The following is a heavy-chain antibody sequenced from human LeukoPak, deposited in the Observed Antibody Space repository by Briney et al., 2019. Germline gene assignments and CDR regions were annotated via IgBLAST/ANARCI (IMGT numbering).Heavy chain of an antibody. D-gene: IGHD3-16*02. Sequence: SVKVSCTASGVTFSNYAISWVRQAPGQGLEWIGCIIPIFGTANYAQTFQGRVTISTDESTSTPYMELSSLRSEDTAVNYCARGSGIRVWGSYRYKELDYWGQGTLVTVSS. CDR3: ARGSGIRVWGSYRYKELDY. CDR2: IIPIFGTA. CDR1: GVTFSNYA. J-gene: IGHJ4*02. V-gene: IGHV1-69*05.